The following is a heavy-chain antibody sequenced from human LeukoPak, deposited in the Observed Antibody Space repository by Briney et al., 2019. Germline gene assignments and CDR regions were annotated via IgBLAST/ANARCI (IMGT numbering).Heavy chain of an antibody. Sequence: GGSLRLSCAASGFTFSSYWMSWVRQAPGKGLEWVANIKQDGSEKYYVDSVKGRFTISRDNAKNSLYLEMNSLRVEDTAVYYCARVFPIAARPLYYYGMDVWGQGTTVTVSS. CDR1: GFTFSSYW. CDR2: IKQDGSEK. J-gene: IGHJ6*02. D-gene: IGHD6-6*01. CDR3: ARVFPIAARPLYYYGMDV. V-gene: IGHV3-7*01.